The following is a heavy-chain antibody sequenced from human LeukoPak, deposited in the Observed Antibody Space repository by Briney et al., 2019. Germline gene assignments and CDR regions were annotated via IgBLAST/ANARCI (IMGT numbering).Heavy chain of an antibody. J-gene: IGHJ5*02. Sequence: SETLSLTCTVSGGSISSSSYYWGWIRQPPGKGLEWIGSIYYSGSTYYNPSLKSRVTISVDTSKNQFSLKLSSVTAADTAVYYCARLRPEPDLEWFTNWFDPWGQGTLVTVSS. D-gene: IGHD3-3*01. CDR3: ARLRPEPDLEWFTNWFDP. V-gene: IGHV4-39*01. CDR1: GGSISSSSYY. CDR2: IYYSGST.